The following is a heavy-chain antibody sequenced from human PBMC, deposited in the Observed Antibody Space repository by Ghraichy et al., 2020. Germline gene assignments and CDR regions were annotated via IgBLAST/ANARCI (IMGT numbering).Heavy chain of an antibody. CDR2: IYYSGNT. V-gene: IGHV4-39*01. J-gene: IGHJ4*02. CDR3: ASVFLTGQLHGRGYFDY. CDR1: GGSISSSTYY. Sequence: SQTLSLTCTVSGGSISSSTYYWGWIRQPPGKGLEWIGSIYYSGNTYYNPSLKSRVTISVDTSKNQFSLKLSSVTAADTAVYYCASVFLTGQLHGRGYFDYWGQGTLVTVSS. D-gene: IGHD3-9*01.